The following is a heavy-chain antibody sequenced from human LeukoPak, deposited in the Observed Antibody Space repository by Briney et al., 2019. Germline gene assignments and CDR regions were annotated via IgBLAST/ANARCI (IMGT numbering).Heavy chain of an antibody. CDR1: GFTFSSYA. Sequence: GGSLRLSCAASGFTFSSYAMHWVRQAPGKGLEWVAVISYDGSNKYYADSVKGRFTISRDNSKNTLYLQMNSLRAEDTAVYYCASFSGWTERFDYWGQGTLVTVSS. D-gene: IGHD6-19*01. V-gene: IGHV3-30*04. CDR2: ISYDGSNK. CDR3: ASFSGWTERFDY. J-gene: IGHJ4*02.